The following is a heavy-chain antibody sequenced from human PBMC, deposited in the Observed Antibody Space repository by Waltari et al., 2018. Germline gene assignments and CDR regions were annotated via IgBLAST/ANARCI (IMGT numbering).Heavy chain of an antibody. CDR1: GGSISSSNW. V-gene: IGHV4-4*02. CDR3: AGSGYHGSGSYAPGY. D-gene: IGHD3-10*01. J-gene: IGHJ4*02. CDR2: IYHSGGT. Sequence: QVQLQESGPGLVKPSGTLSLTCAVSGGSISSSNWWSWVRQPPGKGLEWIGEIYHSGGTNYNPSLKSRVTIAVDKSKNQFSLKLSSVTAADTAVYYCAGSGYHGSGSYAPGYWGQGTLVTVSS.